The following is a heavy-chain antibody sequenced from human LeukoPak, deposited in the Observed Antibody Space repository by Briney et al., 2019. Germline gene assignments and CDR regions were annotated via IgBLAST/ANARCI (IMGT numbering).Heavy chain of an antibody. D-gene: IGHD6-19*01. V-gene: IGHV3-7*03. CDR1: GFIFSIYW. CDR3: AKDNRRHYTSGPNPDSLH. J-gene: IGHJ4*02. Sequence: GGSLRLSCAASGFIFSIYWMSWVRQAPGKGLEWVANIDQDGREKPLVDSVKGRFSISRDNDKNSLYLQMNSLRVEDTAFYYCAKDNRRHYTSGPNPDSLHWGQGALVTVSS. CDR2: IDQDGREK.